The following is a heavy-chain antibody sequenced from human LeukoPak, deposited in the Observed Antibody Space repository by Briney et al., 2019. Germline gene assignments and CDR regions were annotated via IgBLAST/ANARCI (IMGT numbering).Heavy chain of an antibody. CDR1: GYSISSGYY. V-gene: IGHV4-38-2*02. J-gene: IGHJ3*02. Sequence: PSETLSLTCTVSGYSISSGYYWGWIRQPPGKGLEWIGSIYHSGGTYYNPSLKSRVTISVDTSKNQFSPKLSSVTAADTAVYYCAVGFGELLFTHRHDAFDIWGQGTMVTVSS. D-gene: IGHD3-10*01. CDR2: IYHSGGT. CDR3: AVGFGELLFTHRHDAFDI.